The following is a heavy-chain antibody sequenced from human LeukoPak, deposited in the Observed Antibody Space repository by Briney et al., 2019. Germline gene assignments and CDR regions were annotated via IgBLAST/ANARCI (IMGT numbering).Heavy chain of an antibody. D-gene: IGHD4-23*01. CDR2: INPNSGGT. V-gene: IGHV1-2*02. J-gene: IGHJ4*02. CDR3: ARIATVVTPGVDY. CDR1: GYTFTGYY. Sequence: GASVKVSCKASGYTFTGYYMHWVRQAPGQGLEWMGWINPNSGGTNYAQKFQGRVTMTRDTSISTAYMGLSRLRSDDTAVYYCARIATVVTPGVDYWGQGTLVTVSS.